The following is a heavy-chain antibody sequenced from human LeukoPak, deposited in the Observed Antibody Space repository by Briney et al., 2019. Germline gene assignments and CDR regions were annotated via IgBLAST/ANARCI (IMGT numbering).Heavy chain of an antibody. V-gene: IGHV3-30-3*01. Sequence: GGSLRLSCAASGFTFSSYAMHWVRQAPGKGLEWVAVISYDGSNKYYADSVKGRFTISRDNSKNTLYLQMNSLRAEDTAVYYCAREGGGAAAGTGDYWGQGTLVTVSS. CDR3: AREGGGAAAGTGDY. D-gene: IGHD6-13*01. J-gene: IGHJ4*02. CDR1: GFTFSSYA. CDR2: ISYDGSNK.